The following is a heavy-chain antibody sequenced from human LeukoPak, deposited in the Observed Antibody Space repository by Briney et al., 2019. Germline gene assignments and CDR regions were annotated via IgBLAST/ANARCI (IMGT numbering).Heavy chain of an antibody. CDR3: ARCSGYGMDV. CDR1: GFTFSSSA. D-gene: IGHD3-10*02. J-gene: IGHJ6*02. V-gene: IGHV3-30-3*01. Sequence: GRSLRLSCAASGFTFSSSATHWVRQAPGKGLEWVTVMSYDGTHKYYADSVKGRFTVSRDNSKNTLYLQMNSLRAEDTAVYYCARCSGYGMDVWGQGTTVTVSS. CDR2: MSYDGTHK.